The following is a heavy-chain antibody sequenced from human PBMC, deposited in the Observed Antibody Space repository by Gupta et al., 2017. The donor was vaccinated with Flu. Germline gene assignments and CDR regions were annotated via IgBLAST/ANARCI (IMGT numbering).Heavy chain of an antibody. CDR1: GFTFSSYD. J-gene: IGHJ2*01. Sequence: EVQLVESGGGLVQPGGSLRLSCAASGFTFSSYDMHWVRQATGKGLEWVSAIGTAGDTYYPGSVKGRFTISRENAKNSLYLQMNSLRAGDTAVYYCARGGGDYGGPLKLWYFDLWGRGTLVTVSS. D-gene: IGHD4-17*01. V-gene: IGHV3-13*01. CDR2: IGTAGDT. CDR3: ARGGGDYGGPLKLWYFDL.